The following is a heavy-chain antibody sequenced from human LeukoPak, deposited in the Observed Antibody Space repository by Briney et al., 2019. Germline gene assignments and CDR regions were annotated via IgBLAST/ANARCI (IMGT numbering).Heavy chain of an antibody. D-gene: IGHD1-20*01. CDR3: ARSPELTGTFDY. V-gene: IGHV1-46*01. J-gene: IGHJ4*02. CDR1: GYTFTSYY. CDR2: INPSGGST. Sequence: RASVKVSCTASGYTFTSYYMHWVRQAPGQGLEWMGIINPSGGSTSYAQKFQGRVTMTRDTSTSTVYMELSSLRSEDTAVYYCARSPELTGTFDYWGQGTLVTVSS.